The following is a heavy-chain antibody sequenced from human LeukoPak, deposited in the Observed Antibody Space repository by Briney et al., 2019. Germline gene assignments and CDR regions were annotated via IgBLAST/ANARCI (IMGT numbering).Heavy chain of an antibody. D-gene: IGHD2-15*01. CDR1: GYTFTSYG. Sequence: ASVKVSCKASGYTFTSYGISWVRQAPGQGLEWMGWINAYNGNTNYAQKLQGRVTMTTDTPTSTAYMELRSLRSDDTAVYYCAREGYCSGGSCRHNWFDPWGQGTLVTVSS. CDR2: INAYNGNT. V-gene: IGHV1-18*04. CDR3: AREGYCSGGSCRHNWFDP. J-gene: IGHJ5*02.